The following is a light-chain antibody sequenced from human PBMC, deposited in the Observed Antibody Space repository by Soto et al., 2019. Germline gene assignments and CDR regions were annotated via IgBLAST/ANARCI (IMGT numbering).Light chain of an antibody. CDR2: DVR. V-gene: IGLV2-14*01. J-gene: IGLJ2*01. Sequence: QSGLTQPASVSGSPGQSITISCTGTSSDVGGYNYISWYQQHPGKAPKFIIYDVRNRPSGVSNRFSGSRSGNTASLTISGLQAEDEADYYCSSYTSSSTVIFGGGTKLTVL. CDR1: SSDVGGYNY. CDR3: SSYTSSSTVI.